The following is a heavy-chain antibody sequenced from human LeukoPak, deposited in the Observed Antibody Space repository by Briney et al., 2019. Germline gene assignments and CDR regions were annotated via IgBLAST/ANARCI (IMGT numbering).Heavy chain of an antibody. J-gene: IGHJ4*02. D-gene: IGHD3-22*01. CDR3: VPYYYDSTGHYRDY. CDR1: GFTFRTYA. CDR2: INWNGGST. Sequence: GGSLRLSCAASGFTFRTYAMSWVRQAPGKGLEWVSGINWNGGSTRYADSVKGRFTISRDNAKKSLYLQMNSLRDEDTALYYCVPYYYDSTGHYRDYWGQGILVTVSS. V-gene: IGHV3-20*04.